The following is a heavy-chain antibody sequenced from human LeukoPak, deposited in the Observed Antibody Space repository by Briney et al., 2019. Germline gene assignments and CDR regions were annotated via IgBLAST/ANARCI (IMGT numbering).Heavy chain of an antibody. J-gene: IGHJ4*02. CDR2: ISYDGSNK. CDR1: GFTFSSYG. Sequence: SGGSLRLSCAASGFTFSSYGMHWVRQAPGKGLEWVAVISYDGSNKCYADSVKGRFTISRDNSKNTLYLQMNSLRAEDTAVYYCAKDAQSTYYYDSSGHLDYWGQGTLVTVSS. V-gene: IGHV3-30*18. D-gene: IGHD3-22*01. CDR3: AKDAQSTYYYDSSGHLDY.